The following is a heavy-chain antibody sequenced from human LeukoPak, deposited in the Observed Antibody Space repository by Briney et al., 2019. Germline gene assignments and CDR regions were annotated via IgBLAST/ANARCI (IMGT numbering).Heavy chain of an antibody. J-gene: IGHJ3*02. CDR3: AKEEGWGVNSFDM. Sequence: GGSLRLSCAASGFSFSNYGMNWVRQAPGKGPEWVAIISSDGRTQIYTDSVKGRFTISRDNLKKTLNLQMDYLEAEDTAVYYCAKEEGWGVNSFDMWGQGTMVTVSS. CDR2: ISSDGRTQ. CDR1: GFSFSNYG. V-gene: IGHV3-30*18. D-gene: IGHD1-26*01.